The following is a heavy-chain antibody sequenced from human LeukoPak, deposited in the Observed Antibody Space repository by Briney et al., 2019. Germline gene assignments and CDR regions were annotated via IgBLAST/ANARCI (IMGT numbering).Heavy chain of an antibody. V-gene: IGHV3-30*02. Sequence: GGSLRLSCAASGFTFSSYGMHWVRQAPGKGLEGVAFIRYDGTNKYYADSVKGRFTISRDNSKNTLYLQINSLRAEDMAVYYCARSCGGGSCYPDYWGQGTLVTVSS. J-gene: IGHJ4*02. CDR3: ARSCGGGSCYPDY. CDR1: GFTFSSYG. D-gene: IGHD2-15*01. CDR2: IRYDGTNK.